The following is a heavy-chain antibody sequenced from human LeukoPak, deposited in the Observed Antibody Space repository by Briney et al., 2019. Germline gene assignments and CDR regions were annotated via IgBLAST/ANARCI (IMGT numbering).Heavy chain of an antibody. Sequence: PSETLSLTCSVSGGSISVYCWTWIRQPPGKGLEWIGHISYTGNTKYNPSLKSRVTISVDTSKNQLSLNLSSVTAADTALYYCARDTGNYGGDWFDPWGQGTLVTVSS. V-gene: IGHV4-59*01. CDR2: ISYTGNT. J-gene: IGHJ5*02. D-gene: IGHD1-7*01. CDR1: GGSISVYC. CDR3: ARDTGNYGGDWFDP.